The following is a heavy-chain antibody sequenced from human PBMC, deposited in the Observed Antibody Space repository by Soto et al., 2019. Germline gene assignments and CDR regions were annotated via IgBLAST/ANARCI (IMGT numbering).Heavy chain of an antibody. D-gene: IGHD3-3*01. CDR2: INHTGGT. V-gene: IGHV4-34*01. Sequence: TSETLSLTCAVYVRSVNCYYWNWIRQPPGKVLEWIGEINHTGGTHYNPSLKSRVTMSVDTSKNQFSLRLSSVTAADTAIYYCATRITVFGLLIPPFDPWGQGTQVTVSS. J-gene: IGHJ5*02. CDR1: VRSVNCYY. CDR3: ATRITVFGLLIPPFDP.